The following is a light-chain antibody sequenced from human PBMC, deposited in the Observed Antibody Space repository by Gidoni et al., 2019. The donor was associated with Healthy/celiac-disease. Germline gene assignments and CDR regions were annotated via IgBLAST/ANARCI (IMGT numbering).Light chain of an antibody. CDR3: CSYAGSSPWV. CDR1: SSDVGSYNL. J-gene: IGLJ3*02. CDR2: EVS. V-gene: IGLV2-23*02. Sequence: SALTQPASVSGSPGQSITISCTGTSSDVGSYNLVSWYQQTPGKAPKLIIYEVSKRPSGVSNRFSGSKSGNTASLTISGLQAEDEADYYCCSYAGSSPWVFGGGTKLTVL.